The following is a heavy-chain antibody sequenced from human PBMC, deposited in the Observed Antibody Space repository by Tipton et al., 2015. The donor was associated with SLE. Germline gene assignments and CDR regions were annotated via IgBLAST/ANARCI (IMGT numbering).Heavy chain of an antibody. CDR2: IYYSGST. CDR1: GGSISSYY. V-gene: IGHV4-59*08. Sequence: LRLSCTVSGGSISSYYWSWIRQPPGKGPEWIGYIYYSGSTNYNPSLKSRVTISVDTSKNQFSLKLSSVTAADTAVYYCARQGQQLVRPYYYGMDVWGQGTTVTVSS. D-gene: IGHD6-13*01. J-gene: IGHJ6*02. CDR3: ARQGQQLVRPYYYGMDV.